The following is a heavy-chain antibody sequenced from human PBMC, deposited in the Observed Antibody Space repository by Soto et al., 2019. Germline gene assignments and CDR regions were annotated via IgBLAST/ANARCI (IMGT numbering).Heavy chain of an antibody. CDR3: ARQRTSVVTRAYFDV. V-gene: IGHV4-39*01. J-gene: IGHJ4*02. CDR2: IYYSGST. D-gene: IGHD2-21*02. Sequence: SETLSLTCTVTGDSISSRSYYWGWIRQPPGKGLEWIGSIYYSGSTYNNPSLRSRVSMSIDTSKDQFSLKLKYVTAADTALYFCARQRTSVVTRAYFDVWGPGSLVTVSS. CDR1: GDSISSRSYY.